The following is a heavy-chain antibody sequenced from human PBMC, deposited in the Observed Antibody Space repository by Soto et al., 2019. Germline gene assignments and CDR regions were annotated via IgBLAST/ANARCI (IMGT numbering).Heavy chain of an antibody. J-gene: IGHJ4*02. Sequence: GASVKVSCKASGYTFTSYDINWVRQATGQGLEWMGWMNPNSGNTGYAQKFQGRVTMTRNTSISTAYMELSSLRSEDTAVYYCARGHDFWSGSKPGYWGQGTLVTVSS. CDR1: GYTFTSYD. CDR2: MNPNSGNT. D-gene: IGHD3-3*01. CDR3: ARGHDFWSGSKPGY. V-gene: IGHV1-8*01.